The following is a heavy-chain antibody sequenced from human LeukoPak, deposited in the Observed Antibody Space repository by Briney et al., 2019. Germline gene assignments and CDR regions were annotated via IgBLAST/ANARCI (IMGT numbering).Heavy chain of an antibody. J-gene: IGHJ6*03. CDR2: ISSSSSYI. D-gene: IGHD2-15*01. CDR1: GFTFSSYS. Sequence: GGSLRLSCAASGFTFSSYSMNWVHQAPGKGLEWVSSISSSSSYIYYADSVKGRFTISRDNAKNSLYLQMNSLRAEDTAVYYCARDALGYCSGGSCYSPTYYYMDVWGKGTTVTVSS. CDR3: ARDALGYCSGGSCYSPTYYYMDV. V-gene: IGHV3-21*01.